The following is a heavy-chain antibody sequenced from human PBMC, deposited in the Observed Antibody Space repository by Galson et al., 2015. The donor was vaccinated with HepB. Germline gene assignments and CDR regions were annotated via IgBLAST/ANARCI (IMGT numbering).Heavy chain of an antibody. CDR2: MYYSGSH. CDR3: ARHVVPLWGNAFDI. Sequence: SETLSLTCTVSGGSISSSSYYWGWIRQPPGKGLEWLGSMYYSGSHYYNPSLKSRVTISVDTSKNQFSLKLSSVTAADTAVYYCARHVVPLWGNAFDIWGQGTMVTVSS. V-gene: IGHV4-39*01. CDR1: GGSISSSSYY. D-gene: IGHD5-18*01. J-gene: IGHJ3*02.